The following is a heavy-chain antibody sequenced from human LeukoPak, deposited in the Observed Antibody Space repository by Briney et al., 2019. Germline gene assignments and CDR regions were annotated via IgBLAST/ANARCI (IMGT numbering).Heavy chain of an antibody. CDR1: GGSFSGYY. V-gene: IGHV4-34*01. CDR2: INHSGST. Sequence: SETLSHTCAVYGGSFSGYYWSWIRQPPGKGLEWIGEINHSGSTNYNPSLKSRVTISVDTSKNQFSLKLSSVTAADTAVYYCAGAPVCSSTSCHNWFDPWGQGTLVTVSS. CDR3: AGAPVCSSTSCHNWFDP. D-gene: IGHD2-2*01. J-gene: IGHJ5*02.